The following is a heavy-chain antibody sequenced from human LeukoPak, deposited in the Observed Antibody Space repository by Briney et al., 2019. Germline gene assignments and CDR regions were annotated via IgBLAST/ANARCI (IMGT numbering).Heavy chain of an antibody. CDR1: GFTFSSYA. D-gene: IGHD3-3*01. CDR2: ISYDGSNK. J-gene: IGHJ4*02. Sequence: GGSLRLSCAASGFTFSSYARHWVRQAPGKGLEWVAVISYDGSNKYYADSVKGRFTISRDNSKNTLYLQMNSLRAEDTAVYYCARERLTISGEYDYWGQGTLVTVSS. CDR3: ARERLTISGEYDY. V-gene: IGHV3-30-3*01.